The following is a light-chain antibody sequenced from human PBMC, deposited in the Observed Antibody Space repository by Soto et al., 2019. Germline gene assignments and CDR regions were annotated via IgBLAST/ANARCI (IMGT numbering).Light chain of an antibody. Sequence: EIVLTQSPGTLSLSPGERATLSCRASQSVSSSSYLAWYQQKPGQAPRLLIYGPSSRATGIPDRFSGSGSATDFTLTISRLEPEDFAVYYCRQYGSSPSYTFGQGTKLEIK. V-gene: IGKV3-20*01. CDR1: QSVSSSSY. CDR2: GPS. CDR3: RQYGSSPSYT. J-gene: IGKJ2*01.